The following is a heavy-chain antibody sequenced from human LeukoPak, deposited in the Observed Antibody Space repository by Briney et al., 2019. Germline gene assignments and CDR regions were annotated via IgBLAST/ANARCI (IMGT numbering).Heavy chain of an antibody. J-gene: IGHJ4*02. D-gene: IGHD5-12*01. CDR3: ARDGVATMGGIYYFDY. CDR1: GGSISSGSYY. Sequence: SETLSLTCTVSGGSISSGSYYWSWIRRPAGKGLEWIGRIYTRGSTNYNPSLKSRVTISVDTSKNQFSLKLSSVTAADTAVYYCARDGVATMGGIYYFDYWGQGTLVTVSS. V-gene: IGHV4-61*02. CDR2: IYTRGST.